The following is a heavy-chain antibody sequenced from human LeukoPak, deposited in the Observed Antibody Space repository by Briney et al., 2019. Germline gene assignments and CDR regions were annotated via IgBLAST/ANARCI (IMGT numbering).Heavy chain of an antibody. CDR3: ARASSLRYFDWLLYLGVGNWFDP. J-gene: IGHJ5*02. D-gene: IGHD3-9*01. CDR1: GYTFTSYD. V-gene: IGHV1-8*02. CDR2: MNPNSGNT. Sequence: ASVKVSCKASGYTFTSYDINWVRQATGQGLEWMGWMNPNSGNTGYAQKFQGRVTMTRNTSISTAYMELSSLRSEDTAVYYCARASSLRYFDWLLYLGVGNWFDPWGQGTLVTVSS.